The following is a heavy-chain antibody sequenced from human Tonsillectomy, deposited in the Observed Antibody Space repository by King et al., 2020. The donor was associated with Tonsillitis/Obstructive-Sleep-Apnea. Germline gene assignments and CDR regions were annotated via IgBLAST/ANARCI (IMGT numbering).Heavy chain of an antibody. Sequence: VQLVESGGGLVKPGGSLRLSCAASGFTFSTYTMSWVRQAPGKGLEWVSSISSISTYIFYADSVKGRFTISRDNAKNAVYLQVNSLRAEDTAVYYCVRDLESNWDFGYFEHWGQGTLVTVSS. D-gene: IGHD7-27*01. V-gene: IGHV3-21*01. J-gene: IGHJ1*01. CDR1: GFTFSTYT. CDR2: ISSISTYI. CDR3: VRDLESNWDFGYFEH.